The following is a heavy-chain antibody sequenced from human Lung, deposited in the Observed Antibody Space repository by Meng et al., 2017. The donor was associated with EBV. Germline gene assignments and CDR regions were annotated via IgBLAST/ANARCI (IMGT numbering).Heavy chain of an antibody. Sequence: QVQLQQSGPGLVTPSXTFSLTWAISGDSVSTTTAGAWNWIRQSPSRGLEWLGRTYYRSKWYTDYAVSVKSRIIINSDTSKNQFSLQLNSVTLEDTAVYYCTREASTGDFDYWGQGTLVTVSS. CDR3: TREASTGDFDY. CDR2: TYYRSKWYT. D-gene: IGHD7-27*01. CDR1: GDSVSTTTAGA. V-gene: IGHV6-1*01. J-gene: IGHJ4*02.